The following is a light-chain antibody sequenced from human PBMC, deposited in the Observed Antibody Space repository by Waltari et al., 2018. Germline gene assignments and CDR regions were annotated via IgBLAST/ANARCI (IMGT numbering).Light chain of an antibody. CDR3: QESYTPLYA. CDR2: AAS. CDR1: QSIRSY. J-gene: IGKJ2*01. V-gene: IGKV1-39*01. Sequence: DIQMTQSPSSLSGSVGDRVTITCRASQSIRSYLNWYQQKPGRAPKLLIYAASALESGVPSRFSGSGSGTDFTLTISSLQPEDFATYFCQESYTPLYAFGQGTKLEIK.